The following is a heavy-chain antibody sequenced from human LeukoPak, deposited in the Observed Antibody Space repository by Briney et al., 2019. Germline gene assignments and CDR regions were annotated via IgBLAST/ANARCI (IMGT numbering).Heavy chain of an antibody. V-gene: IGHV3-15*01. J-gene: IGHJ6*03. CDR3: TTGSYYCYYYMDV. Sequence: GGSLRLSCAASGFTFSNAWMSWVRQAPGKGLEWVGRIKSKTDGGTTDYAAPVKGRFTISRDDSKNTLYLQMNSLKTEDTAVYYCTTGSYYCYYYMDVWGKGTTVTVSS. CDR2: IKSKTDGGTT. CDR1: GFTFSNAW.